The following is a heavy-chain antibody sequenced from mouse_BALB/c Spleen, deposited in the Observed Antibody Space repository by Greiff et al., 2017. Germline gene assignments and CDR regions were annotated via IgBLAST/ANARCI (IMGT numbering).Heavy chain of an antibody. CDR1: GFTFSDYG. CDR3: ARDPDGNYFDY. J-gene: IGHJ2*01. CDR2: ISTLAYSI. D-gene: IGHD2-1*01. V-gene: IGHV5-15*02. Sequence: EVKLVESGGGLVQPGGSRKLSCAASGFTFSDYGMAWVRQAPGKGPEWVAFISTLAYSIYYADTVTGRFTISRENAKNTLYLEMSSLRSEDTAMYYCARDPDGNYFDYWGQGTTLTVSS.